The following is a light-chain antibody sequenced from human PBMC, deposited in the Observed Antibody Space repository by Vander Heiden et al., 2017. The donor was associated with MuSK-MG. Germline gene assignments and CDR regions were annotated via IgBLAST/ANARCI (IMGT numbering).Light chain of an antibody. Sequence: ENVLTQTPATLSWSPGESATLSCRASQSVSGYLAWYVQKPGQTPRLIIYDASNRAIGVPDRFSGSGYDTDYTLTSSHREHGDFAVYYWQHRITLMTFGQGTKVEIK. CDR3: QHRITLMT. V-gene: IGKV3-11*01. CDR2: DAS. J-gene: IGKJ1*01. CDR1: QSVSGY.